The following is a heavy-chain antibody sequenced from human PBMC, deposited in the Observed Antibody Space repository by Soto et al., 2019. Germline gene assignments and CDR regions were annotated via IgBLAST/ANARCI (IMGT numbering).Heavy chain of an antibody. J-gene: IGHJ5*02. CDR1: CGSNRSSRYY. CDR3: ARLRPSEWFAP. CDR2: IYYSGST. V-gene: IGHV4-39*01. Sequence: QLQLQESGPGLVEPSETLSLTGTVSCGSNRSSRYYWGWFREPPGKGLECIGSIYYSGSTYSNPSLKWRVTLSLDTSKSQFSLKLSSVTAADTAVYYCARLRPSEWFAPWGQGTLVTVSS.